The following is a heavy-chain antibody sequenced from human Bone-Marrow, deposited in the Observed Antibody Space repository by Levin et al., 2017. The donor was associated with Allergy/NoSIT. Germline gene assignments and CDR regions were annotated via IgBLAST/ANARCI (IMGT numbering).Heavy chain of an antibody. D-gene: IGHD3-22*01. Sequence: ASVKVSCKASGYTFTGYYMHWVRQAPGQGLEWMGRINPNSGGTNYAQKFQGRVTMTRDTSISTAYMELSRLRSDDTAVYYCAREDNSSGRKHLILDFDYWGQGTLVTVSS. CDR2: INPNSGGT. CDR3: AREDNSSGRKHLILDFDY. J-gene: IGHJ4*02. V-gene: IGHV1-2*06. CDR1: GYTFTGYY.